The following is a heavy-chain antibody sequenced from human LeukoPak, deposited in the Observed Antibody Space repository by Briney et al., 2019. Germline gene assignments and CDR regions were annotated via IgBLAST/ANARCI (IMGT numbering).Heavy chain of an antibody. J-gene: IGHJ4*02. CDR2: ISGSGGST. CDR3: ARSGSGYDY. V-gene: IGHV3-23*01. D-gene: IGHD3-10*01. CDR1: GFTFSSYA. Sequence: PGGSLRLSCAASGFTFSSYAMSWVRQAPGKGPEWVSAISGSGGSTYYADSVKGRFTISRDNSKNTLYLQMNSLRAEDTALYYCARSGSGYDYWGQGALVTVSS.